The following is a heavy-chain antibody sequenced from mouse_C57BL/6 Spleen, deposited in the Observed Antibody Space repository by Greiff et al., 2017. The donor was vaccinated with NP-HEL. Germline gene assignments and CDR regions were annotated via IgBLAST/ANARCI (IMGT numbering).Heavy chain of an antibody. Sequence: QVQLQQPGAELVKPGASVKLSCKASGYTFTSYWMHWVKQRPGQGLEWIGMIHPNSGSTNYNEKFKSKATLTVDKSSSTAYMQLSSLTSEDSAVYYCAREGHYYGSSPLFDYWGQGTTLTVSS. J-gene: IGHJ2*01. CDR3: AREGHYYGSSPLFDY. V-gene: IGHV1-64*01. CDR2: IHPNSGST. CDR1: GYTFTSYW. D-gene: IGHD1-1*01.